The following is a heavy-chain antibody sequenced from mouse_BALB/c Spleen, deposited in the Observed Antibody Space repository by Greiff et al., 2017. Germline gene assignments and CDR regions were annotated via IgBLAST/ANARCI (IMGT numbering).Heavy chain of an antibody. Sequence: QVQLQQSGAELVRPGASVTLSCKASGYTFTDYEMHWVKQTPVHGLEWIGAIDPETGGTAYNQKFKGKATLTADKSSSTAYMELRSLTSEDSAVYYCTRDYYGRWFAYWGQGTLVTVSA. CDR2: IDPETGGT. D-gene: IGHD1-2*01. J-gene: IGHJ3*01. CDR1: GYTFTDYE. CDR3: TRDYYGRWFAY. V-gene: IGHV1-15*01.